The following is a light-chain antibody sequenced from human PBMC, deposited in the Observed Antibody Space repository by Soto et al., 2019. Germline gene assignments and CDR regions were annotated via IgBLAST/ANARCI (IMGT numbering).Light chain of an antibody. CDR2: DVS. V-gene: IGLV2-14*01. CDR1: SGDVGGYNY. Sequence: QSALTQPASVSGSPGQSITISCTGTSGDVGGYNYVSWYQQHPGKAPKLMIYDVSNRPSGVSNRFSGSKSGNTASLTISGLQAEDEADYYCSSYTSSSTLVFGGGTKLTV. J-gene: IGLJ2*01. CDR3: SSYTSSSTLV.